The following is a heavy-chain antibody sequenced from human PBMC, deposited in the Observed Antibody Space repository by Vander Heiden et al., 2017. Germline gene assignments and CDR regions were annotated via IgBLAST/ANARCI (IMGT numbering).Heavy chain of an antibody. CDR3: ARSITSGHDDYYYYGMDV. CDR1: GGTFSSFA. CDR2: FGTA. J-gene: IGHJ6*02. Sequence: QVQLVQSGAEVKKPGSSVKVSCKASGGTFSSFAIFGTANYAQKFQGRVTITADESTSTAYMELSSLRSEDTAVYYCARSITSGHDDYYYYGMDVWGQGTTVTVSS. V-gene: IGHV1-69*01. D-gene: IGHD5-12*01.